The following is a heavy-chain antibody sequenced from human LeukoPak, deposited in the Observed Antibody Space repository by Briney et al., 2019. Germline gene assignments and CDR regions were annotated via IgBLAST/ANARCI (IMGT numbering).Heavy chain of an antibody. J-gene: IGHJ4*02. D-gene: IGHD3-3*01. CDR2: ISYDGSNK. CDR3: ARDQYYDFWSGYYTYYFDY. CDR1: GFTFSSYA. Sequence: GGSLRLSCAASGFTFSSYAMHWVRQAPGKGLEWVAVISYDGSNKYYADSVKGRFTISRDNSKNTLYLQMTSLRAEDTAVYYCARDQYYDFWSGYYTYYFDYWGQGTLVTVSS. V-gene: IGHV3-30-3*01.